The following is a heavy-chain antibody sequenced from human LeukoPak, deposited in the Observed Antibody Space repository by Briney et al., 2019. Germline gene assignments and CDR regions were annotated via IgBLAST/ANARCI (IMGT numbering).Heavy chain of an antibody. CDR2: IKSKTDGETT. Sequence: GGSLRLSCVASGLTFSNAWMSWVRQAPGKGLEWVGRIKSKTDGETTDYAAPVKGRFTISRDDSKNTLYLQMNRVNVGDTAVYYCITDPGAWAPIWGQGTMVTVSS. CDR1: GLTFSNAW. D-gene: IGHD1-26*01. J-gene: IGHJ3*02. V-gene: IGHV3-15*01. CDR3: ITDPGAWAPI.